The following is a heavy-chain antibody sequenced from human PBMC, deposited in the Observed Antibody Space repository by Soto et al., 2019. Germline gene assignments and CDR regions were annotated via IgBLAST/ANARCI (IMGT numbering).Heavy chain of an antibody. CDR1: GGSFSGYY. CDR2: INHSGST. CDR3: ARDGYSGYEWGYYFDY. V-gene: IGHV4-34*01. Sequence: QVQLQQWGAGLLKPSETLSLTCAVYGGSFSGYYWSWIRQPPGKGLEWIGEINHSGSTNYNPSLKSRVNISVDTSKNQFSLKLSSVTAADTAVYYCARDGYSGYEWGYYFDYWGQGTLVTVSS. J-gene: IGHJ4*02. D-gene: IGHD5-12*01.